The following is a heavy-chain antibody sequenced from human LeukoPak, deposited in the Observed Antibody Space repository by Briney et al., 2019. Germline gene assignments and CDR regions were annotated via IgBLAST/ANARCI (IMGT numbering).Heavy chain of an antibody. J-gene: IGHJ5*02. CDR1: GGSISSYY. D-gene: IGHD2-2*01. Sequence: SETLSLTCTVSGGSISSYYWGWIRQPPGKGLEWIGSIYYSGSTYYNPSLKSRVTISVDTSKNQFSLKLSSVTAADTAVYYCARSARVYIVVVPAAIFSSWFDPWGQGTLVTVSS. CDR3: ARSARVYIVVVPAAIFSSWFDP. V-gene: IGHV4-39*07. CDR2: IYYSGST.